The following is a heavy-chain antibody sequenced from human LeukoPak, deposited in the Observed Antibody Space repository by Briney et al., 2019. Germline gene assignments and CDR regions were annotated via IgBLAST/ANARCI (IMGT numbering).Heavy chain of an antibody. Sequence: ASVKVSCKVSGYTLTELSMHWVRQAPGQGLEWMGWINPNSGGTNYAQKFQGRGTMTRDTSISTAYMELSRLRSDDTAVYYCARESEAFDIWGQGTMVTVSS. V-gene: IGHV1-2*02. J-gene: IGHJ3*02. CDR1: GYTLTELS. CDR3: ARESEAFDI. CDR2: INPNSGGT.